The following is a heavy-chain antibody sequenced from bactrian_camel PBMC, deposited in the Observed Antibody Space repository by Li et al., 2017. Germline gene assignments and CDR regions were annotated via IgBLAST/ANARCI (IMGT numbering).Heavy chain of an antibody. CDR1: GTPSPGYC. CDR3: ATDMDPDHLAGSPCSDEYPYNY. Sequence: HVQLVESGGGSVQAGGSLRLSCAISGTPSPGYCVGWFRQAPGQGREGIAGFHSQGRTRYTDAVKGRFTVSLDSGKNTVYLQMSSLKPEDTAMYFCATDMDPDHLAGSPCSDEYPYNYYGQGTQVTVS. J-gene: IGHJ4*01. CDR2: FHSQGRT. D-gene: IGHD1*01. V-gene: IGHV3S9*01.